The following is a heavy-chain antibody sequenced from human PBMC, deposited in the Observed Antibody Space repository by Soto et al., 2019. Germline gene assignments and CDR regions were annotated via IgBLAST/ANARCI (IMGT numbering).Heavy chain of an antibody. CDR2: ISAYNGNT. J-gene: IGHJ4*02. D-gene: IGHD6-19*01. CDR3: ARWKYSSGQIFDY. V-gene: IGHV1-18*04. Sequence: ASVKVSCKASGYTFTSYGISWVRQAPGQGLEWMGWISAYNGNTNYAQKLQGRVTMTTDTSTSTAYVELRSLRSDDTAVYYCARWKYSSGQIFDYWGQGTLVTVSS. CDR1: GYTFTSYG.